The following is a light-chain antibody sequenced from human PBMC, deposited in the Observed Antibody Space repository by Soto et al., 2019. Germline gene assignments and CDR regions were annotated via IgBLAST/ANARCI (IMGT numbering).Light chain of an antibody. CDR2: GAS. CDR1: QGVSNN. CDR3: QQYDNWPYT. J-gene: IGKJ2*01. V-gene: IGKV3-15*01. Sequence: IVMTHSPATLSVSPGERATLSCRASQGVSNNLAWYQQKPGQAPRLLIYGASTRATAIPARFSGSGSGTEFTLTISSLQSEDFAVYFCQQYDNWPYTFGQGTKVDIK.